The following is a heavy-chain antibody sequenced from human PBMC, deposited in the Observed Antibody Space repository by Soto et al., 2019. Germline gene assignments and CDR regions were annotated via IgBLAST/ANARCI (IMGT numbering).Heavy chain of an antibody. CDR3: ERVKGGSGGKGDPLDF. CDR2: IYGDGTGT. CDR1: GFSFSGYW. Sequence: EVQLVESGGGLVQPGGSLRLSCVASGFSFSGYWMHWVRQRQGKGLAWVSKIYGDGTGTYADSVKGRFTISRDDAKSTIYLQMKSLRAEDTAVYYCERVKGGSGGKGDPLDFWGQGTLVTVSS. D-gene: IGHD2-15*01. V-gene: IGHV3-74*01. J-gene: IGHJ4*02.